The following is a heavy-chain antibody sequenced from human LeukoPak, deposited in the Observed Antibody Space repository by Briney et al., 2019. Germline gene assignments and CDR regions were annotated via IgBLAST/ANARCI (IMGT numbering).Heavy chain of an antibody. D-gene: IGHD5-12*01. V-gene: IGHV4-34*01. Sequence: PSETLSLTCAVYGGSFSGYYWSWIRQPPGKGLEWIGEINHSGSTNYNPSLKSRVTISVDTSKNQFSLKLSSVTAADTAVYYCARAHSNVDIVATIQWDDAFDIWGQGTMVTVSS. CDR2: INHSGST. CDR1: GGSFSGYY. CDR3: ARAHSNVDIVATIQWDDAFDI. J-gene: IGHJ3*02.